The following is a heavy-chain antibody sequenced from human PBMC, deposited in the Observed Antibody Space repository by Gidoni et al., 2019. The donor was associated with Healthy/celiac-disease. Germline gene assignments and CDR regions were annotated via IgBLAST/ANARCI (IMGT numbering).Heavy chain of an antibody. CDR3: ARDRARPGGGAFDI. CDR1: GYTFPSYG. J-gene: IGHJ3*02. Sequence: VQLVQSGAEVMKPGSSVKVSCKASGYTFPSYGISRVRQAPGPGLEWMGWISADNGNTKYAQKLKGRVTMTTDTSTSTADMELRSLRADDTAVYYCARDRARPGGGAFDIWGQGTMVTVSS. D-gene: IGHD6-6*01. CDR2: ISADNGNT. V-gene: IGHV1-18*01.